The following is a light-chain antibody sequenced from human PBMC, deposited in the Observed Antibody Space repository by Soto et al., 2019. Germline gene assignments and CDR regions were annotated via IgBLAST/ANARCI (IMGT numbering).Light chain of an antibody. J-gene: IGKJ1*01. CDR3: MQARQTFWT. CDR1: QSLMDINGYNS. Sequence: DIVLTQSPLSLPVTPGEPASISCRSSQSLMDINGYNSLDWYLQKPGQSPQLLIYLGSNRASGVPARFSGSGSGTNFTLKISRVEAEDVGVYYSMQARQTFWTFGQGTKVEVK. CDR2: LGS. V-gene: IGKV2-28*01.